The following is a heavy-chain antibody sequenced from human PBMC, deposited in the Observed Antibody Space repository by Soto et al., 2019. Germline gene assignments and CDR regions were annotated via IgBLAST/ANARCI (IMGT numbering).Heavy chain of an antibody. CDR1: GFTFSSYA. CDR3: ANGVEVPAAPFDY. D-gene: IGHD2-2*01. V-gene: IGHV3-23*01. J-gene: IGHJ4*02. Sequence: EVQLLESGGGLVQPGGSLRLSSAASGFTFSSYAMSWVRQAPGKGLEWVSAISGSGGSTYYADSVKGRFTISRDNSKNTLYLQMNSLRAEDTAVYYCANGVEVPAAPFDYWGQGTLVTVSS. CDR2: ISGSGGST.